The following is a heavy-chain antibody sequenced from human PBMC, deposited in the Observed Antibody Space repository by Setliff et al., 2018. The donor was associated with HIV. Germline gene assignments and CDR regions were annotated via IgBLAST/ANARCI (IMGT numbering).Heavy chain of an antibody. Sequence: GGSLRLSCATSGFTFTNAWMSWVRQAPGKGLEWVGRIKSKTDGGTTDYAAPVKGRFTISRDDSKNTLFLQMNSLKTEDTAVYYCTRAIITMIRGVIALDSWGRGALVTVSS. D-gene: IGHD3-10*01. V-gene: IGHV3-15*01. CDR2: IKSKTDGGTT. CDR3: TRAIITMIRGVIALDS. CDR1: GFTFTNAW. J-gene: IGHJ4*02.